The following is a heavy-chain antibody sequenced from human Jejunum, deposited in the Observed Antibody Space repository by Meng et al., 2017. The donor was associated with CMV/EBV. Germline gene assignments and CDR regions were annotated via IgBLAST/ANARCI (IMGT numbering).Heavy chain of an antibody. J-gene: IGHJ4*02. CDR3: ATVAATELDY. CDR1: GFTFSDYS. CDR2: ISRGGNTI. Sequence: LSCAAAGFTFSDYSMNWIRQAPGKGLEWVAYISRGGNTIYYADSVKGRFTVSRDNAKNSLYLQMNNLRAEDTAVYFCATVAATELDYWGRGTLVTVSS. V-gene: IGHV3-11*04.